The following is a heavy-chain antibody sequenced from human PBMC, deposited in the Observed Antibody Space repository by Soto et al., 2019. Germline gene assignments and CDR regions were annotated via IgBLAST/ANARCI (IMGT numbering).Heavy chain of an antibody. Sequence: SETLSLTCTVSGYSISSGYYWGWIRQPPGKGLEWIGSIYHTGNTYYNPSLKNRVTISVDTSKNQISLKLTSVTAADTAMYYCATQSGSFPYWDQGTLVTV. CDR2: IYHTGNT. V-gene: IGHV4-38-2*02. CDR1: GYSISSGYY. CDR3: ATQSGSFPY. J-gene: IGHJ4*02. D-gene: IGHD1-26*01.